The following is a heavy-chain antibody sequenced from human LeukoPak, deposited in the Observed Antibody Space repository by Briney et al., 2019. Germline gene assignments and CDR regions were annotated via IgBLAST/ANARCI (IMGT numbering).Heavy chain of an antibody. V-gene: IGHV1-69*05. CDR2: ILPIFGQA. Sequence: SVKLSCEASGGTFSRYAIRWVRQHPGQGLEWMGGILPIFGQANYAQKLEGRFTITRDDSTSTAYMELSSRRSEDTAVYYCARDLGATTSGWFAWFDPWGQGTLVTVSS. CDR3: ARDLGATTSGWFAWFDP. J-gene: IGHJ5*02. D-gene: IGHD1-26*01. CDR1: GGTFSRYA.